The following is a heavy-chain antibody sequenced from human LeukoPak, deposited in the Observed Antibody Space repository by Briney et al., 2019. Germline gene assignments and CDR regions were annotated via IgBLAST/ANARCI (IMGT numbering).Heavy chain of an antibody. Sequence: PSETLSLTCTVSGDSISSYHWSWIRQPPGKGLEWIGYISYSGGPNYNPSHKSRVTISVDTSKNQFSLKLTSVTAADTAVYYCAREYYGSSGYYNDYWGQGALVTVSS. D-gene: IGHD3-22*01. CDR3: AREYYGSSGYYNDY. J-gene: IGHJ4*02. CDR1: GDSISSYH. V-gene: IGHV4-59*01. CDR2: ISYSGGP.